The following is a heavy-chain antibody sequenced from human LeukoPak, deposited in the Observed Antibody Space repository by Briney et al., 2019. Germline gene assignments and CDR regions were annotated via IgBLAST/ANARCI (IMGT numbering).Heavy chain of an antibody. Sequence: SETLSLTCTVSGYSISSGYYWGWIRQPPGKGLEWIGSIYHSGSTYYNPSLKSRVTISVDTSKNQFSLKLSSVTAADTAVYYCARAKTTVTTPFDYWGQGTLVTVSS. CDR3: ARAKTTVTTPFDY. D-gene: IGHD4-17*01. CDR1: GYSISSGYY. CDR2: IYHSGST. V-gene: IGHV4-38-2*02. J-gene: IGHJ4*02.